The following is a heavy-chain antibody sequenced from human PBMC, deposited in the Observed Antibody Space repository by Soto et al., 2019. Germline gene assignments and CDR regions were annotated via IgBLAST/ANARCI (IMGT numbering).Heavy chain of an antibody. J-gene: IGHJ5*02. CDR3: TRAERSPRSWFDP. CDR2: IYYSGST. D-gene: IGHD6-25*01. Sequence: PSETLSLTCTFSGYSVTGGNDYWSWIQQPPGKGLEWIGHIYYSGSTNYSPSLKSRLTISLDTSNNQFSLKMTSVTAADTAMYFCTRAERSPRSWFDPWGQGTQVNVSS. V-gene: IGHV4-61*01. CDR1: GYSVTGGNDY.